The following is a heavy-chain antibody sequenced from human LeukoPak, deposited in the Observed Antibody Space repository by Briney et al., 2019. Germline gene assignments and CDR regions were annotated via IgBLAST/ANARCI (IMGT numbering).Heavy chain of an antibody. CDR1: GFTFSGSA. CDR3: ARFRSYAMRDFDY. V-gene: IGHV3-73*01. D-gene: IGHD2-8*01. Sequence: PGGSLRLSCAASGFTFSGSAMHWVRQASGKGLEWVGRIRSKANSYATAYAASVKGRFTISRDDSKNTAYLQMNSLKTEDTAVYYCARFRSYAMRDFDYWGQGTLVTVSS. J-gene: IGHJ4*02. CDR2: IRSKANSYAT.